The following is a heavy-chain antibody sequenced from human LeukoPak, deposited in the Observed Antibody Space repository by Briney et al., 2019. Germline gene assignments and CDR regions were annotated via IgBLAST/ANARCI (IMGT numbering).Heavy chain of an antibody. V-gene: IGHV1-69*05. CDR3: ASSRGYSYGYFSW. D-gene: IGHD5-18*01. CDR2: IIPIFGTA. J-gene: IGHJ4*02. CDR1: GGTFSSYA. Sequence: GSSVKVSCKASGGTFSSYAISWVRQAPGQGLEWMGGIIPIFGTANYAQKFQGRVTITTDESTSTAYMELGSLRSEDTAVYYCASSRGYSYGYFSWWGQGTLVTVSS.